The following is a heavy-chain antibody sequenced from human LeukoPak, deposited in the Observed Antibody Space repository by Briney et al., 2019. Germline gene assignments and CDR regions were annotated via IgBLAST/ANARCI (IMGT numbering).Heavy chain of an antibody. J-gene: IGHJ4*02. Sequence: GGSLRPSCAATGFTFSNYALHPGRTAPAPWLAPVAFISDDGSRQHYADSVKGRFTISRDNSKNALNLQMNSLRAEDTAVYYCVKDRTGTYTLDYWGQGTLVTVSS. CDR3: VKDRTGTYTLDY. CDR2: ISDDGSRQ. CDR1: GFTFSNYA. D-gene: IGHD3-10*01. V-gene: IGHV3-30-3*01.